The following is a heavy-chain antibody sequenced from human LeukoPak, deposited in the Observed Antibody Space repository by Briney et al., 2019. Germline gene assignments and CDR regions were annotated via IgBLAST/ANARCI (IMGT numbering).Heavy chain of an antibody. CDR1: GYTFTSYD. J-gene: IGHJ6*03. CDR2: MNPNSGNT. V-gene: IGHV1-8*01. D-gene: IGHD3-22*01. CDR3: ALGGYDSSGYIYYYYYMDV. Sequence: ASVKVSCKASGYTFTSYDINWVRQATGQGLEWMGWMNPNSGNTGYAQKFQGRVTMTRNTSISTAYMELSSLRSEDTAVYYCALGGYDSSGYIYYYYYMDVWGKGTTVTFSS.